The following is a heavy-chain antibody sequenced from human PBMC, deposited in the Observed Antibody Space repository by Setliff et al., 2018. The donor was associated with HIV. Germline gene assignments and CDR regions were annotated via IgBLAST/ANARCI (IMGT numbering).Heavy chain of an antibody. V-gene: IGHV1-18*01. CDR1: GYTFTDYG. D-gene: IGHD5-12*01. CDR3: ARGKTWLRFLDY. J-gene: IGHJ4*02. Sequence: ASVKVFCKASGYTFTDYGISWVRQAPGQGLEWMGWISAYNGNTKYAQNVQGRVTVTMDTSTSTAYMELRSLKSDDTAVYYCARGKTWLRFLDYWGQGTLVTVSS. CDR2: ISAYNGNT.